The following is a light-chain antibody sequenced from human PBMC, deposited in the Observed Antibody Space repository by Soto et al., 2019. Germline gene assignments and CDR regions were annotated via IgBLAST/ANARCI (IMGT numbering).Light chain of an antibody. CDR3: QQRSHWPPT. J-gene: IGKJ3*01. CDR1: QSVSSY. V-gene: IGKV3-11*01. Sequence: EIVLTQSPATLSLSPGERATLSCRASQSVSSYLAWYQQKPGQAPRLLIYDASNRAPGIPARFSGSGSGTDFTLTISSREPEDFAVYYCQQRSHWPPTFGPGTKVDIK. CDR2: DAS.